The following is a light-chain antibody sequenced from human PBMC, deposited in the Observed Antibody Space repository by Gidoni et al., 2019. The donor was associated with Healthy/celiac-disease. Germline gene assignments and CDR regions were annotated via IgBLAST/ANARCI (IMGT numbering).Light chain of an antibody. Sequence: AIQLTQSPSSLSASVGDRVPITCQASQGISSDLAWYQQKSGKAPKLLIYDASSVESGVPSRFSGSGSGTDFTFTISSLQPEDFATYYCQQFNNYPRTFGQGTRLEIK. CDR2: DAS. CDR1: QGISSD. CDR3: QQFNNYPRT. V-gene: IGKV1D-13*01. J-gene: IGKJ5*01.